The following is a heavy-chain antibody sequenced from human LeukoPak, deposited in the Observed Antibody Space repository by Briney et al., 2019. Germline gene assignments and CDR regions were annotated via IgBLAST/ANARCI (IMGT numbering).Heavy chain of an antibody. D-gene: IGHD6-13*01. V-gene: IGHV3-30*19. CDR3: VRLTAAGRRTDIDY. Sequence: GGSLRLSCGASGFTFTSHGMHWVRQAPGKGLEWVAAISYDGSNRYYADSVKGRFTISRDNSKNTLYLQMNSLRTEDTAVYYCVRLTAAGRRTDIDYWGQGTLVTVSS. J-gene: IGHJ4*02. CDR2: ISYDGSNR. CDR1: GFTFTSHG.